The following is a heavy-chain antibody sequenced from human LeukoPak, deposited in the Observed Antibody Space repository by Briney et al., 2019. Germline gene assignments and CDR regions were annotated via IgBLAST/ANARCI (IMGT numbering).Heavy chain of an antibody. CDR1: GGSISSGGYY. D-gene: IGHD2-15*01. V-gene: IGHV4-31*03. J-gene: IGHJ5*02. Sequence: SQTLSLTCTVSGGSISSGGYYWSWIRQHPGKGLEWIVYIYYSGSTYYNPSLKSRVTISVDTSKNQFSLKLSSVTAADTAVYYCASFVVVVAATPKKSASWFDPWGQGTLVTVSS. CDR2: IYYSGST. CDR3: ASFVVVVAATPKKSASWFDP.